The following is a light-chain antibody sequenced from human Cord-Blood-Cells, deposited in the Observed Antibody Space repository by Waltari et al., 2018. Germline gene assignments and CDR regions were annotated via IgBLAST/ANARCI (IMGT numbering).Light chain of an antibody. CDR3: QQRSNWVFT. V-gene: IGKV3-11*01. CDR1: QSVSSY. J-gene: IGKJ3*01. Sequence: EIVLTQSPAPLSLSPGESATLPCRARQSVSSYLAWDQQKPGQAPRLLIYDASNRATGIPARFSGSGSGTDFTLTISSLGPEDCAVYYCQQRSNWVFTFGPGTKVDIK. CDR2: DAS.